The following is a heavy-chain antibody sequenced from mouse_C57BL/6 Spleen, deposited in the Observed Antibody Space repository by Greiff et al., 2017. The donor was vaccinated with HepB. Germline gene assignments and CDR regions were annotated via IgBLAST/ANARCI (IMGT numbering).Heavy chain of an antibody. D-gene: IGHD2-4*01. Sequence: VQLQQSGPELVKPGASVKLSCKASGYTFTSYWMHWVKQRPGQGLEWIGYINPSSGYTKYNQKFKDKATLTADKSSSTAYMQLSSLTYEDSAVYYCARDDYDEGSFDYWGQGTTLTVSS. J-gene: IGHJ2*01. V-gene: IGHV1-7*01. CDR1: GYTFTSYW. CDR2: INPSSGYT. CDR3: ARDDYDEGSFDY.